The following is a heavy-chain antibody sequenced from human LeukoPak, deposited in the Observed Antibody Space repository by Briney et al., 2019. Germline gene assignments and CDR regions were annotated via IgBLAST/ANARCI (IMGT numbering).Heavy chain of an antibody. J-gene: IGHJ4*02. CDR1: GFTFSSYG. V-gene: IGHV3-30*18. D-gene: IGHD4-17*01. CDR2: ISYDGSNK. Sequence: QPGGSLRLSCAASGFTFSSYGTHWVRQAPGKGLEWVAVISYDGSNKYYADSVKGRFTISRDNSKNTLYLQMNSLRAEDTAVYYCAKSEWLRPTWTTVTTGAFDYWGQGTLVTVSS. CDR3: AKSEWLRPTWTTVTTGAFDY.